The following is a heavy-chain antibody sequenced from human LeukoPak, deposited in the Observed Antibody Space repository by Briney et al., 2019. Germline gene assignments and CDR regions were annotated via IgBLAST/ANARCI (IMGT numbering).Heavy chain of an antibody. CDR1: GFSFSSYS. J-gene: IGHJ4*02. V-gene: IGHV3-21*01. CDR2: ISTTSGNI. CDR3: ARRAPSHDFDD. Sequence: GGSLRLSGAASGFSFSSYSMNWVRQAPGKGLEWVAAISTTSGNIYYADSVKGRFTISRDNAKNSLYLQMNSLRVEDTALYYCARRAPSHDFDDWGQGTLVTVSS.